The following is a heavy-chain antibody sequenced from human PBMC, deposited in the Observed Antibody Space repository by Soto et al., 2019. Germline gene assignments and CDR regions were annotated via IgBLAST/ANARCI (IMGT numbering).Heavy chain of an antibody. CDR3: ARPIRRGYDILTGYLY. D-gene: IGHD3-9*01. V-gene: IGHV4-34*01. J-gene: IGHJ4*02. CDR2: INHSGST. Sequence: SETLSLTCAVYGGSFSGYYWSWIRQPPGKGLEWIGEINHSGSTNYNPSLKSRVTISVDTSKNQFSLKLSSVTAADTAVYYCARPIRRGYDILTGYLYWGQGTLVTVSS. CDR1: GGSFSGYY.